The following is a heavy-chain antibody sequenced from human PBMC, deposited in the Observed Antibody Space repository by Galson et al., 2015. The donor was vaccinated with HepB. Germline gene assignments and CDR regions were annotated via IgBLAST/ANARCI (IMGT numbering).Heavy chain of an antibody. CDR2: IYHDVRP. D-gene: IGHD2-8*02. Sequence: TLSLTCTVSGGSISSDYWWNWVRQAPGKGLEWIGEIYHDVRPNYNPSLKSRVTMSVDKSNNQFSPNLNSVTAADTALYFCATTPRTGSSLEAFDIWGQGTKVIVSS. CDR1: GGSISSDYW. V-gene: IGHV4-4*01. CDR3: ATTPRTGSSLEAFDI. J-gene: IGHJ3*02.